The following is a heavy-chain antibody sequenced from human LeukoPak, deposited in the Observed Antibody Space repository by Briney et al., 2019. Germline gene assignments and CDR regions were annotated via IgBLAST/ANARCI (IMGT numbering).Heavy chain of an antibody. V-gene: IGHV1-3*01. CDR1: GYTFASYA. D-gene: IGHD2-2*01. Sequence: ASVKVSCKASGYTFASYAMHWVRQAPGQRLEWMGWINAGNGNTKYSQKLQGRDTITRDSSASTAYMELSSLRSEDTAVYYCAREGRGLGYCSSTSCYGAFDYWGQGTLVTVSS. CDR3: AREGRGLGYCSSTSCYGAFDY. J-gene: IGHJ4*02. CDR2: INAGNGNT.